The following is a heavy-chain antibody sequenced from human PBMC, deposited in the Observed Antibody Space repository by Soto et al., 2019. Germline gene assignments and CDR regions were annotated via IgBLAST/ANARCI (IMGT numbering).Heavy chain of an antibody. CDR3: ATVHHNSRSFDY. V-gene: IGHV3-23*01. Sequence: GSLRLSCVASGFTFDDYAIHWVRQTPGKGLEWVSTTGGNGRTTYFADSVKGRFTVSRDNSKNTLDLQMSSLRAEDSAVYYCATVHHNSRSFDYGGQGTLVTVSS. J-gene: IGHJ4*02. CDR1: GFTFDDYA. CDR2: TGGNGRTT.